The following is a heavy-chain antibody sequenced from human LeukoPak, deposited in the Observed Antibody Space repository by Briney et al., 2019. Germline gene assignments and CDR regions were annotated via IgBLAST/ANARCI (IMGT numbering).Heavy chain of an antibody. J-gene: IGHJ3*02. CDR1: GFTFSSYA. Sequence: GGSLRLSCVASGFTFSSYAMSWVRQAPGKGLEWVSAISSSGDNTYYADSVKGRFTFSRDNSRNTLYLQMNSLTAEDTALYYCAKGFGGWFYDASDIWGQGTMVTVSS. D-gene: IGHD6-19*01. V-gene: IGHV3-23*01. CDR3: AKGFGGWFYDASDI. CDR2: ISSSGDNT.